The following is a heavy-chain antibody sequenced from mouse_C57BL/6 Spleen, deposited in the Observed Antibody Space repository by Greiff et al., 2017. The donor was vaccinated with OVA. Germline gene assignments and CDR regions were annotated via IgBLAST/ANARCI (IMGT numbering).Heavy chain of an antibody. J-gene: IGHJ4*01. CDR3: ARGDSFYAMDY. Sequence: QVQLQQPGAELVKPGASVKLSCKASGYTFTSYWMHWVKQRPGRGLEWIGRIDPNSGGTKYNEKFKSKATLTVDKPSSTAYMQLSSLISEDSAVYYCARGDSFYAMDYWGQGTSVTVSS. D-gene: IGHD2-12*01. V-gene: IGHV1-72*01. CDR2: IDPNSGGT. CDR1: GYTFTSYW.